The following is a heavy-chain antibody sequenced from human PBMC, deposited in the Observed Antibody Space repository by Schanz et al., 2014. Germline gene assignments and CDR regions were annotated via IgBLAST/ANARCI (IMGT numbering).Heavy chain of an antibody. J-gene: IGHJ4*02. V-gene: IGHV3-23*01. CDR3: ANHVRSLTGNDY. Sequence: EVHLLESGGGLVQPGGSLRLSCAASGFTFSNHALSWVRQAPGKGLEWVSGIGGSGDSRHYADSVKGRFIISRDNSKNTLYLQVNSLRPKDTAVYYCANHVRSLTGNDYWGQGALVTVSS. D-gene: IGHD3-9*01. CDR1: GFTFSNHA. CDR2: IGGSGDSR.